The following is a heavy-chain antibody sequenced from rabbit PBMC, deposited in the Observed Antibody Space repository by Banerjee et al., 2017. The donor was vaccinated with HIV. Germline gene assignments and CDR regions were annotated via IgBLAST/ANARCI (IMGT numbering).Heavy chain of an antibody. CDR1: GFSFSSSYY. CDR2: IYTGSGST. Sequence: QEQLEESGGDLVKPEGSLTLTCTASGFSFSSSYYMCWVRQAPGKGLEWIGCIYTGSGSTYYASWAKGRFTISKTSSTTVTLQMTSLTAADTATYFCARGDDAGDGAAAYGMDLWGQGTLVTVS. CDR3: ARGDDAGDGAAAYGMDL. V-gene: IGHV1S45*01. J-gene: IGHJ6*01. D-gene: IGHD4-2*01.